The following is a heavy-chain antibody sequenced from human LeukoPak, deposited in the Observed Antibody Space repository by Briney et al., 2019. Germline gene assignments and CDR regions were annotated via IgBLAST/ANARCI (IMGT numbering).Heavy chain of an antibody. D-gene: IGHD3-3*01. CDR1: GFTFSSYW. Sequence: GGSLRLSCAASGFTFSSYWMSWVRQAPGKGLELVANIKQDGSEKYYVDSVKGRFTISRDNAKNSLYLQMNSLRAEDTAVYYCARAPTYYDFWSGSRDAFDIWGQGTMVTVSS. CDR2: IKQDGSEK. CDR3: ARAPTYYDFWSGSRDAFDI. J-gene: IGHJ3*02. V-gene: IGHV3-7*01.